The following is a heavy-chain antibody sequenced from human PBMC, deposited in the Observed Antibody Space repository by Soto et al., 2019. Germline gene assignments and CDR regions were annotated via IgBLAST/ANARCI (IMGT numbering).Heavy chain of an antibody. CDR1: GGSFSGYY. D-gene: IGHD3-3*01. CDR2: INHSGST. CDR3: ARGVSNYDFWSGYSHHYYYMDV. V-gene: IGHV4-34*01. Sequence: SETLSLTCAVYGGSFSGYYWSWIRQPPGKGLEWIGEINHSGSTNYNPSLKSRVTISVDTSKSQFSLMLSSVTAADTAIYYCARGVSNYDFWSGYSHHYYYMDVWGKGTTVTVSS. J-gene: IGHJ6*03.